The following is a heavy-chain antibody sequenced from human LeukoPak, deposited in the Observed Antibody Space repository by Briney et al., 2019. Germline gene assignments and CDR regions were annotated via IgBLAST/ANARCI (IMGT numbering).Heavy chain of an antibody. J-gene: IGHJ4*02. D-gene: IGHD3-22*01. CDR1: GVSFSGYY. V-gene: IGHV4-34*01. CDR2: INHSGST. CDR3: VYDSSGYIDY. Sequence: PSETLSLTCAVYGVSFSGYYWSWIRQPPGKGLEWIGEINHSGSTNYNPSLKSRVTISVDTSKNQFSLKLSSVTAADTAVYYCVYDSSGYIDYWGRGTLVTVSS.